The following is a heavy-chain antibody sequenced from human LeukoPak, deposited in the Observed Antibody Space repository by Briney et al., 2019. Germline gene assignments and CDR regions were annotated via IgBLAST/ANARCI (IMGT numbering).Heavy chain of an antibody. CDR2: ISAYNGNT. D-gene: IGHD2-15*01. V-gene: IGHV1-18*01. CDR3: ARDRVEVVAATPAY. CDR1: GYTFTSYG. J-gene: IGHJ4*02. Sequence: ASVKASCKASGYTFTSYGISWVRQAPGQGLEWMGWISAYNGNTNYAQKLQGRVTMTTDTSTSTAYMELRSLRSDDTAVYYCARDRVEVVAATPAYWGQGTLVTVSS.